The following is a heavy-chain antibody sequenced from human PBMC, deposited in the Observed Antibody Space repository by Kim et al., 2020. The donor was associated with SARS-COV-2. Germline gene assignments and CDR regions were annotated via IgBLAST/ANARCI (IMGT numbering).Heavy chain of an antibody. CDR1: GYTFTSYA. CDR3: ARDSRIFGVVVDP. CDR2: INAGNGNT. V-gene: IGHV1-3*01. D-gene: IGHD3-3*01. J-gene: IGHJ5*02. Sequence: ASVKVSCKASGYTFTSYAMHWVRQAPGQRLEWMGWINAGNGNTKYSQKFQGRVTITRDTSASTAYMELNSLRSEDTAVYYCARDSRIFGVVVDPWGQGTLVTVSS.